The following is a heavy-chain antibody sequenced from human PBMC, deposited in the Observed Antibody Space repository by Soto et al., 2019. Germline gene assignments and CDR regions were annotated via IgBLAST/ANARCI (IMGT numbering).Heavy chain of an antibody. CDR1: GGSFSGYF. CDR3: ARAITVSGTRRFDT. J-gene: IGHJ5*02. D-gene: IGHD6-19*01. V-gene: IGHV4-34*02. CDR2: INHSGGA. Sequence: QVQLQQWGAGMLKPSETLSLTCGVHGGSFSGYFWTWIRQPPGKGLEWIGEINHSGGANYNGSVKIRVTISVDTAKHQFSLKVNSVTAADTATYFCARAITVSGTRRFDTWGQGTLVIVSS.